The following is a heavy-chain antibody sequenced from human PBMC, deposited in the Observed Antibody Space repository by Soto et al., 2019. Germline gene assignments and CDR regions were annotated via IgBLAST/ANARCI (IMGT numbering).Heavy chain of an antibody. CDR2: MNPNSGNT. V-gene: IGHV1-8*01. J-gene: IGHJ5*02. CDR1: GYTFTSYD. D-gene: IGHD2-15*01. CDR3: ARGRVVVAEDNWFDP. Sequence: ASVKVSCKASGYTFTSYDINWVRQATGQGLEWMGWMNPNSGNTGYAQKFQGRVTMTRNTSKSTAYMELSSLRSEDTAVYYCARGRVVVAEDNWFDPWGQGTLVTVSS.